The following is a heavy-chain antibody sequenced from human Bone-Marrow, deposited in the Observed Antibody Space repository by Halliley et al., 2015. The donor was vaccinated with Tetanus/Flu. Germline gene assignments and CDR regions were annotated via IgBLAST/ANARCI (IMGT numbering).Heavy chain of an antibody. CDR2: INHRGST. CDR1: GYSISSGYY. Sequence: GLVKPSETLSLTCAVSGYSISSGYYWAWIRQPPGKGLEWIGEINHRGSTNYNPSLKSRVTISVDTSKNQFSLKLSSVTAADTAVYYCARGLAYCGGDCSGSFDYWGQGTLVTVSS. V-gene: IGHV4-38-2*01. J-gene: IGHJ4*02. D-gene: IGHD2-21*02. CDR3: ARGLAYCGGDCSGSFDY.